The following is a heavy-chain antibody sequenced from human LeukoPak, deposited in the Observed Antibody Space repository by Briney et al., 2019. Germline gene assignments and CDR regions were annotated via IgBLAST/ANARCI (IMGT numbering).Heavy chain of an antibody. CDR1: GFSLSTSGMC. Sequence: ESGPALVKPTQTLTLTCTFSGFSLSTSGMCVSWIRQPPGKALEWLARIDWNDDKYYSTSLKTRLTISKDTSKNQVVLTMTNMDPVDTATYYCARSAGGSGYDLGLDYWGQGTLVTVSS. CDR3: ARSAGGSGYDLGLDY. CDR2: IDWNDDK. V-gene: IGHV2-70*11. D-gene: IGHD5-12*01. J-gene: IGHJ4*02.